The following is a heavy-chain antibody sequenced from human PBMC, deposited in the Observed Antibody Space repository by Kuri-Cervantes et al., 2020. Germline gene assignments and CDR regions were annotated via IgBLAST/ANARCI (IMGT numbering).Heavy chain of an antibody. CDR2: ISGSGGST. Sequence: GESLKISCAASGFIFSSYAMSWVRQAPGKGLEWVSAISGSGGSTYYADSVKGRFTISRDNSKNTLYLQMNSLRAEDTAVYYCARDNYGSGSYFLIGGRGFDPWGQGTLVTVSS. J-gene: IGHJ5*02. D-gene: IGHD3-10*01. V-gene: IGHV3-23*01. CDR3: ARDNYGSGSYFLIGGRGFDP. CDR1: GFIFSSYA.